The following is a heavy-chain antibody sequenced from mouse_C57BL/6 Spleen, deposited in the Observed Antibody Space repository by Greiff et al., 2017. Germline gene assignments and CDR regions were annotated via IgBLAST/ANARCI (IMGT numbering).Heavy chain of an antibody. CDR1: GYTFTSYW. CDR3: AKGLYYYGSSLWYFDV. V-gene: IGHV1-52*01. J-gene: IGHJ1*03. Sequence: QVQLQQPGAELVRPGSSVKLFCKASGYTFTSYWMHWVKQRPIQGLEWIGNIDPSDSETHSNQKFKDKATLTVDKSSSTAYMQLSSLTSEDSAVYYCAKGLYYYGSSLWYFDVWGTGTTVTVSS. D-gene: IGHD1-1*01. CDR2: IDPSDSET.